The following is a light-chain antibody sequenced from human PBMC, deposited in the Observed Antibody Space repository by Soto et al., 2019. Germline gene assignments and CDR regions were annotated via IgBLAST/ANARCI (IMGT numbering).Light chain of an antibody. J-gene: IGKJ2*01. CDR1: QSISTL. Sequence: DIQMTQSPSTLSASVGDRVTIACRASQSISTLLAWYQQKPGKAPKLLIYDASSLENGDPARFGGSGSGAEFTRAISSLQSDDFETDYGQQYKSPPYTVGQGARLVIK. CDR3: QQYKSPPYT. V-gene: IGKV1-5*01. CDR2: DAS.